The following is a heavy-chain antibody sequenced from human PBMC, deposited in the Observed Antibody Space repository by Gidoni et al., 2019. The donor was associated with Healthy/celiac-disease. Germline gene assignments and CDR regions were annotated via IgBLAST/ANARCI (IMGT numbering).Heavy chain of an antibody. D-gene: IGHD3-3*01. V-gene: IGHV1-46*01. J-gene: IGHJ4*02. CDR3: ARGYYDFWSGTPVGY. Sequence: QVQLVQSGAAVTKPGASVKVSCKASGYTFTSYYMHWVRQAPGQGLEWMGIINPSGGSTSYAQKFQGRVTMTRDTSTSTVYMELSSLRSEDTAVYYCARGYYDFWSGTPVGYWGQGTLVTVSS. CDR2: INPSGGST. CDR1: GYTFTSYY.